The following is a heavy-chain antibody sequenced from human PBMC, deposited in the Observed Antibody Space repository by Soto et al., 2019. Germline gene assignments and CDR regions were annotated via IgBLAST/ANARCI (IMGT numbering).Heavy chain of an antibody. CDR1: GYTFTNYD. CDR2: MNPNSGYT. J-gene: IGHJ4*02. Sequence: QVQLVQSGAEVKKPGTSVRVSCKASGYTFTNYDINWVRQAAGQGLEWMGWMNPNSGYTGYARKFQGRVTMTRDTSMTTAYMELSSLRSEGTAVYYCAKVMGSIDYWGQGTLVTVSS. D-gene: IGHD2-21*01. CDR3: AKVMGSIDY. V-gene: IGHV1-8*01.